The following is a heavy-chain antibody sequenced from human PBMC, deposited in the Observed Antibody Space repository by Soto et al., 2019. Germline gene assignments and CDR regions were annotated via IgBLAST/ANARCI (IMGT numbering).Heavy chain of an antibody. D-gene: IGHD6-6*01. CDR1: GFTVSSNY. CDR2: IYSGGST. Sequence: PGGSLRLSCAASGFTVSSNYMSWVRQAPGKGLEWVSVIYSGGSTYYADSVEGRFTISRDNSKNTLYLQMNSLRAEDTAVYYCARVEVEYSSSSQDYWGQGTLVTVSS. V-gene: IGHV3-53*01. J-gene: IGHJ4*02. CDR3: ARVEVEYSSSSQDY.